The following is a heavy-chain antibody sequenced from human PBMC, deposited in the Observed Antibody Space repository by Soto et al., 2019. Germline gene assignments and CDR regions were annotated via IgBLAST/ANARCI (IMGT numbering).Heavy chain of an antibody. J-gene: IGHJ4*02. CDR2: ISAYNGNT. CDR3: ARSNFYDSGSYYQTLDY. V-gene: IGHV1-18*01. CDR1: GYTFTSYG. Sequence: ASVKVSCKASGYTFTSYGISCARQAPGQGLEWMGWISAYNGNTNYAQKLQGRVTMTTDTSTSTAYMELRSLRSDDTAVYYCARSNFYDSGSYYQTLDYWGQGALVTVSS. D-gene: IGHD3-10*01.